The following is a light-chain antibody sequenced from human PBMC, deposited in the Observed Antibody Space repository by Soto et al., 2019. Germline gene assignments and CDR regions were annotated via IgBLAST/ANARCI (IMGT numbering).Light chain of an antibody. Sequence: EIVMTQSPATLSVSPGERATLSCRASQSVGSNLAWYQQKPGQAPRLLIYGASTRATGIPARFSGSGSGTEFTRTISSLQSEDFAVYYCQQYNNWSPWTFGQGTKVEIK. CDR3: QQYNNWSPWT. CDR1: QSVGSN. CDR2: GAS. V-gene: IGKV3-15*01. J-gene: IGKJ1*01.